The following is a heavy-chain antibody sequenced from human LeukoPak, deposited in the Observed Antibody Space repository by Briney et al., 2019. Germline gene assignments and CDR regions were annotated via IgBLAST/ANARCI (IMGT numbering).Heavy chain of an antibody. CDR3: AREFPPDCSSTSCYRGGFDY. D-gene: IGHD2-2*01. Sequence: GGSLRLSCAASGFTFDDYLIHWVRQAPGKGLEWVSLISWDGDITYYADCVKGRFTISRDNSKNSLYLQMNSLRAEDTAVYYCAREFPPDCSSTSCYRGGFDYWGQGTLVTVSS. J-gene: IGHJ4*02. CDR1: GFTFDDYL. CDR2: ISWDGDIT. V-gene: IGHV3-43*01.